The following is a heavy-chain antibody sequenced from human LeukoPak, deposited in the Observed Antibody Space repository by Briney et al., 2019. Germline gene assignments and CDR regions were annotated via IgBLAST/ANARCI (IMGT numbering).Heavy chain of an antibody. D-gene: IGHD6-19*01. CDR3: ARGCAVAL. J-gene: IGHJ4*02. CDR1: GFTFSNYW. Sequence: GGSLRLSCAASGFTFSNYWMTWVRQAPGKGLEWVANIKDDGGEKHYVDSVKGRFTISRDNAKNSLDLQMNSLRVEDTAVYYCARGCAVALWGQGTLVTVSS. V-gene: IGHV3-7*01. CDR2: IKDDGGEK.